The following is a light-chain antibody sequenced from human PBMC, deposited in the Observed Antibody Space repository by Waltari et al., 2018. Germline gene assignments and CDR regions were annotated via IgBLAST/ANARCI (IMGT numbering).Light chain of an antibody. Sequence: QSALTQPASVSGSPGQSITISCTGTSNDVGSYDLVSWYQQQPGKVPKLIIYEDTKRPSGVSDRFSGSKSGNTASLTISGLQAEDEADYYCCSYAGRHTSHVSGTGTKVTVL. V-gene: IGLV2-23*01. J-gene: IGLJ1*01. CDR2: EDT. CDR1: SNDVGSYDL. CDR3: CSYAGRHTSHV.